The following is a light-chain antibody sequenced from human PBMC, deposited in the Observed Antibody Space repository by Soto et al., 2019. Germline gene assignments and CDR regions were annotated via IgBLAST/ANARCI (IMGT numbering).Light chain of an antibody. CDR3: QLPSNWPPT. J-gene: IGKJ1*01. CDR1: QNVSSY. V-gene: IGKV3-11*01. Sequence: GLTLSADALSLVTGGRATLFGRASQNVSSYLAWYQQKPGQAPRLLIYGASSRATGIPDRFSGSGSGTDFTLTTSRLDPEDFPVYYCQLPSNWPPTFAQGAKV. CDR2: GAS.